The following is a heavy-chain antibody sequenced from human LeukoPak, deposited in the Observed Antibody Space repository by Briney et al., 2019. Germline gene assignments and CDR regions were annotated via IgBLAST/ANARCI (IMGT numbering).Heavy chain of an antibody. J-gene: IGHJ6*02. Sequence: SETLSLTCAVYGGSFSGYYWSWIRQPPGKGLEWIGETNHSRSTNYNPSLKSRVTISVDTSKNQFSLKLSSVTAADTAVYYCASRSIAYCSSTSCYKAHYYYYGMDVWGQGTTVTVSS. V-gene: IGHV4-34*01. CDR3: ASRSIAYCSSTSCYKAHYYYYGMDV. D-gene: IGHD2-2*02. CDR1: GGSFSGYY. CDR2: TNHSRST.